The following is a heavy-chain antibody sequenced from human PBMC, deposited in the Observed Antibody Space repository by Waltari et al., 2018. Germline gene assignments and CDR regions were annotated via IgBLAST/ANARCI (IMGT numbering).Heavy chain of an antibody. Sequence: EVQLVASGGGLVQPGGSLRLSCAASGFTFSSYDMTWIRQAPGKGLEWVSYISSSGSTIYYADSVKGRFTISRDNAKNSLYLQMNSLRAEDTAVYYCARDLSLLLLPGYFDYWGQGTLVTVSS. V-gene: IGHV3-48*03. CDR2: ISSSGSTI. CDR3: ARDLSLLLLPGYFDY. D-gene: IGHD5-12*01. CDR1: GFTFSSYD. J-gene: IGHJ4*02.